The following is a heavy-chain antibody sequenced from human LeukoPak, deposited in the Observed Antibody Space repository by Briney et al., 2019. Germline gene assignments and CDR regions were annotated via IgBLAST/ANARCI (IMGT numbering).Heavy chain of an antibody. Sequence: ASVKVSCKASGGTFSSCAISWVRQAPGQGLEWMGGIIPIFGTANYAQKFQGRVTITADESTSTAYMELSSLRSEDTAVYYCARVEGSGWYDDYWGQGTLVTVSS. D-gene: IGHD6-19*01. J-gene: IGHJ4*02. CDR3: ARVEGSGWYDDY. CDR1: GGTFSSCA. V-gene: IGHV1-69*13. CDR2: IIPIFGTA.